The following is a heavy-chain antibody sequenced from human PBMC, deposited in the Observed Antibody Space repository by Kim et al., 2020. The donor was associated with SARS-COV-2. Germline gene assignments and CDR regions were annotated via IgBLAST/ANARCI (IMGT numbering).Heavy chain of an antibody. J-gene: IGHJ4*02. Sequence: GGSLRLSCAASGFTFSSYAMHWVRQAPGKGLEWVVVISYDGSNKYYADSVKGRFTISRDNSKNTLYLQMNSLRAEDTAVYYCARDIEQAAALSLLFDYWGQGTLVTVSS. CDR2: ISYDGSNK. CDR3: ARDIEQAAALSLLFDY. V-gene: IGHV3-30*04. D-gene: IGHD6-13*01. CDR1: GFTFSSYA.